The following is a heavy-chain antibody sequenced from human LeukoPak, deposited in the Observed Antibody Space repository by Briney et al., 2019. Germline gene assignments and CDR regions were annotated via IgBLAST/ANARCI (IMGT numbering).Heavy chain of an antibody. Sequence: SETLSLTCAVYGGSFSGYYWSWIRQPPGKGLEWIGEINHSGSTNYNPSLKSRVTISVDTSKNQFSLKLSSVTAADTAVYYCARVRNDYVWGSYLNAFDIWGQGTMVTVSS. CDR1: GGSFSGYY. D-gene: IGHD3-16*01. J-gene: IGHJ3*02. CDR3: ARVRNDYVWGSYLNAFDI. V-gene: IGHV4-34*01. CDR2: INHSGST.